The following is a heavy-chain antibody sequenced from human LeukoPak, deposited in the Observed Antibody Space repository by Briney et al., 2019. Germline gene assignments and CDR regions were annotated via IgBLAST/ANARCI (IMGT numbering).Heavy chain of an antibody. CDR2: ISGSGGST. V-gene: IGHV3-23*01. CDR1: GFTFSIYD. J-gene: IGHJ4*02. D-gene: IGHD6-6*01. Sequence: GGSQRLSCATSGFTFSIYDMSWVRQAPGKGLEWVSAISGSGGSTYYADSVKGRFTISRDNAKNTLYLQMNSLRSDDTAVYYCARGEYSSSFGSAQEGDYWGQGTLVTVSS. CDR3: ARGEYSSSFGSAQEGDY.